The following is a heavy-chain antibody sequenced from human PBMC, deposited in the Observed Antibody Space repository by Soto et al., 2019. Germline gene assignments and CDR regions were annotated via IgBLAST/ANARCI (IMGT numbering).Heavy chain of an antibody. J-gene: IGHJ6*02. V-gene: IGHV1-69*02. D-gene: IGHD3-10*01. CDR3: ARVKVTMVRGVIVYYYYGMDV. CDR2: IIPILGIA. Sequence: SVKVSCKASGGTFSSYTISWVRQAPGQGLEWMGRIIPILGIANYAQKFQGRVTITADKSTSTAYMELSSLRSEDTAVYYCARVKVTMVRGVIVYYYYGMDVWGQGTTVTVSS. CDR1: GGTFSSYT.